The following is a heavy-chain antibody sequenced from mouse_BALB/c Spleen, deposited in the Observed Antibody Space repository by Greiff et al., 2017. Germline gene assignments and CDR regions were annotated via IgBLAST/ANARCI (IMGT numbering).Heavy chain of an antibody. D-gene: IGHD5-1-1*01. Sequence: VQLQQSGAELVKPGASVKLSCTASGFNIKDTYMHWVKQRPEQGLEWIGRIDPANGNTKYDPKFQGKATITADKSSNTAYLQLSSLTSEDTAVYYCAKYEGYAMEEWGEGNSGTVAS. CDR2: IDPANGNT. V-gene: IGHV14-3*02. CDR3: AKYEGYAMEE. CDR1: GFNIKDTY. J-gene: IGHJ4*01.